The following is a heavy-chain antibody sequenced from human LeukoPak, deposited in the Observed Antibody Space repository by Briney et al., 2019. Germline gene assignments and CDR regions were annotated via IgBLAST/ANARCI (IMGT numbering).Heavy chain of an antibody. Sequence: GGSLRLSCAASGFTFTSYAMSWFRQAPGKGLEWVSTIGSSGADTYYADSVKGRFTISKDTSKSTLQMNSLRAEDTAVYFCAKDGISVPVLYATPNNWFDPWGQGTLVTVSS. V-gene: IGHV3-23*01. CDR2: IGSSGADT. CDR1: GFTFTSYA. D-gene: IGHD2-8*02. J-gene: IGHJ5*02. CDR3: AKDGISVPVLYATPNNWFDP.